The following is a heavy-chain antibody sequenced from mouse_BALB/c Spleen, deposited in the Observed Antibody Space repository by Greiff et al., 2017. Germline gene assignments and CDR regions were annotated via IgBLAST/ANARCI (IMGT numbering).Heavy chain of an antibody. J-gene: IGHJ3*01. CDR1: GFTFSSFG. CDR3: ARDDGYYVGFAY. V-gene: IGHV5-17*02. D-gene: IGHD2-3*01. Sequence: EVQGVESGGGLVQPGGSRKLSCAASGFTFSSFGMHWVRQAPEKGLEWVAYISSGSSTIYYADTVKGRFTISRDNPKNTLFLQMTSLRSEDTAMYYCARDDGYYVGFAYWGQGTLVTVSA. CDR2: ISSGSSTI.